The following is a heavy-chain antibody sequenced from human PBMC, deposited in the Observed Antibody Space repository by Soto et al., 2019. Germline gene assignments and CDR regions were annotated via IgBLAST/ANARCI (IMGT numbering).Heavy chain of an antibody. CDR1: GYSFTNYW. D-gene: IGHD2-15*01. Sequence: VDSLKISCKGSGYSFTNYWIGWVRQMPGKGLEWMGIIYPGDSDTRYSPSFQGQVTISADKSISTAYLQWSSLRASDTAMYYCARLRLGSVDNGFDIWGQGTMVTVSS. V-gene: IGHV5-51*01. CDR2: IYPGDSDT. J-gene: IGHJ3*02. CDR3: ARLRLGSVDNGFDI.